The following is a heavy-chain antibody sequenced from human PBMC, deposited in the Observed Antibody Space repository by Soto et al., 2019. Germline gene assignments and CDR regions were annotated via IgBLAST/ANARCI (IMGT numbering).Heavy chain of an antibody. D-gene: IGHD6-13*01. CDR2: IYYSGST. J-gene: IGHJ6*02. Sequence: SETLSLTCTVSGGSISSSSYYWGWIRQPPGKGLEWIGSIYYSGSTYYNPSLKSRVTISVDTSKNQFSLKLSSVTAADTAVYYCARGSSSFPWYYYYDMDVWGQGTTVTVSS. V-gene: IGHV4-39*01. CDR1: GGSISSSSYY. CDR3: ARGSSSFPWYYYYDMDV.